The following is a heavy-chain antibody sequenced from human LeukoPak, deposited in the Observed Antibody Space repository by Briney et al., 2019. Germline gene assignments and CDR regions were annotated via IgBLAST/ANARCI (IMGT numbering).Heavy chain of an antibody. CDR2: IYYSGST. V-gene: IGHV4-31*03. J-gene: IGHJ4*02. CDR3: ARDKDDSSGWYLDY. Sequence: SETLSLTCTVSGGSISSGGYYWSWIRQHPGKGLEWIGYIYYSGSTYYNPSLKSRVTISVDTSKNQFSLKLSSVTAADTAVYYCARDKDDSSGWYLDYWDQGTLVTVSS. D-gene: IGHD6-19*01. CDR1: GGSISSGGYY.